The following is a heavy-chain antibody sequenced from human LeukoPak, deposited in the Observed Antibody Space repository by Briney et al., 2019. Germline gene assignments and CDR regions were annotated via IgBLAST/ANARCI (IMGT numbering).Heavy chain of an antibody. CDR2: VSGSGGST. V-gene: IGHV3-23*01. Sequence: GGSLRLSCAASGFTFSSYAMSWVRQAPGKGLEWVSAVSGSGGSTYYADSVKGRFTISRDNSKNTLFLQMNSLRAEDTAVYYCARGGYYYDSSDYYPLDYWGQGTLVTVSS. CDR3: ARGGYYYDSSDYYPLDY. J-gene: IGHJ4*02. CDR1: GFTFSSYA. D-gene: IGHD3-22*01.